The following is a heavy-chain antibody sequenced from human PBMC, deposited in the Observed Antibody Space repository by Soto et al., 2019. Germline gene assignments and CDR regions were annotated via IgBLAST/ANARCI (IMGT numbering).Heavy chain of an antibody. J-gene: IGHJ4*02. D-gene: IGHD5-18*01. CDR1: GGSISSGDYY. Sequence: PSETLSLTCTVSGGSISSGDYYWSWIRQPPGKGLEWIGYIYYSGSTYYNPSLKSRVTISVETSKNQFSLKLSSVTAADTAVYYCARGEIQLWFAPVFDYWGEGTMVTVYS. CDR3: ARGEIQLWFAPVFDY. V-gene: IGHV4-30-4*02. CDR2: IYYSGST.